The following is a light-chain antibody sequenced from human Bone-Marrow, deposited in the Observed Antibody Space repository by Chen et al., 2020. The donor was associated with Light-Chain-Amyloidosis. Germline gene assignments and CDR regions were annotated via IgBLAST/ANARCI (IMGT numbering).Light chain of an antibody. CDR1: SSDVGGYNY. Sequence: QSALTHPASVSGSLGQSITISCTGTSSDVGGYNYVSWYQQHPGKAPKLMNYDVSNRPSGVSNRFSGSKSGSTAALTISGLLAEDEAIYYCSSITDTTTWVFGGGTKVTVL. CDR2: DVS. V-gene: IGLV2-14*01. J-gene: IGLJ3*02. CDR3: SSITDTTTWV.